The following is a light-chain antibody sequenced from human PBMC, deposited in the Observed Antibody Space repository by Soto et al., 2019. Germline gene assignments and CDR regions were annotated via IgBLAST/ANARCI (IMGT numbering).Light chain of an antibody. CDR1: QSVSNNY. CDR2: GAS. V-gene: IGKV3D-20*02. Sequence: VLTQSPGTVSLSTGERATLSCRASQSVSNNYLAWYQQKPGQAPRLLIYGASTRATGIPARFSGSGSGTALTLPISRLEPEDFAVYYCQQRSNWPWTFGQGTKVDIK. J-gene: IGKJ1*01. CDR3: QQRSNWPWT.